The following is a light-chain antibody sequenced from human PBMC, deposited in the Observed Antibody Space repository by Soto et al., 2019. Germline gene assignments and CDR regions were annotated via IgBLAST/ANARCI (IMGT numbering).Light chain of an antibody. CDR2: DAS. CDR1: QSINTW. Sequence: DIQMTQSPSTLSASVGDRVIITCRASQSINTWLARYQQKPGKAPNLLIYDASSLQSGVPLRFSGSGSGTEFTLTISSLQPDDFATYNCQQYNSYRYTFGQGTRLEIK. CDR3: QQYNSYRYT. V-gene: IGKV1-5*01. J-gene: IGKJ2*01.